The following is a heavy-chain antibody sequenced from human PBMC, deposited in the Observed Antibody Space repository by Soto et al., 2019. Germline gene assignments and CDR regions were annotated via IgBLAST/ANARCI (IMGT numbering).Heavy chain of an antibody. D-gene: IGHD5-12*01. CDR1: GFTLSSFW. J-gene: IGHJ4*02. V-gene: IGHV3-74*01. Sequence: EVQLVESGGGLVQPGGSLRLSCAASGFTLSSFWMQWVRQAPGKGLVWVSRINGDGSTTSYADSVKGRFTISRDNAKNTLYLQMNSLRAEETAVYYCTRSKDGYNLVADYWGQGTLVTVSS. CDR3: TRSKDGYNLVADY. CDR2: INGDGSTT.